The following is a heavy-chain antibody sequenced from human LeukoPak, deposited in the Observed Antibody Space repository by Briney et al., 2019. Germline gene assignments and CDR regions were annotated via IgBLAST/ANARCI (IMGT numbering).Heavy chain of an antibody. CDR3: ARVTGITMVRGEDY. D-gene: IGHD3-10*01. CDR2: MNPNSGNT. J-gene: IGHJ4*02. Sequence: ASVTVSCKASGYTFTSYDINWVRQATGQWLGWMGWMNPNSGNTGYAQKFQGRVTMTRNTSISTAYMELSSLRSEDTAVYYCARVTGITMVRGEDYWGQGTLVTVSS. CDR1: GYTFTSYD. V-gene: IGHV1-8*01.